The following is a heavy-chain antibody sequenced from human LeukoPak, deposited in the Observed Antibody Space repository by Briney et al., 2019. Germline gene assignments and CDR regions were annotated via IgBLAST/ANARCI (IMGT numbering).Heavy chain of an antibody. CDR3: ARGGDYDFWSGYPRPFDY. D-gene: IGHD3-3*01. J-gene: IGHJ4*02. V-gene: IGHV1-8*03. Sequence: GASVKVSSKASGYTFTSYDINWVRQATGQGLEWMGWMNPNSGNTGYAQKFQGRVTITRNTSISTAYMELSSLRSEDTAVYYCARGGDYDFWSGYPRPFDYWGQGTLVTVSS. CDR1: GYTFTSYD. CDR2: MNPNSGNT.